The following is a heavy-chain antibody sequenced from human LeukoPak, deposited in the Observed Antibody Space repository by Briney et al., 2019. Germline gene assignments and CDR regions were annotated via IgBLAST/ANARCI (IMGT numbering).Heavy chain of an antibody. CDR2: ISPFNGQT. V-gene: IGHV1-18*01. CDR1: GYHFVNYA. CDR3: ARDQAAAGTY. D-gene: IGHD6-13*01. Sequence: ASVKVSCKASGYHFVNYAITWVRQAPGQGLEWMGWISPFNGQTNYAQSVQGRVTMTIDTSTSTAYMELRSLRSEDTAVYYCARDQAAAGTYWGQGTLVTVSS. J-gene: IGHJ4*02.